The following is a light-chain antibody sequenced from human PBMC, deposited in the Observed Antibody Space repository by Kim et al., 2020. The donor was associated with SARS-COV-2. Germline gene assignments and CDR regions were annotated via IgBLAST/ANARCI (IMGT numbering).Light chain of an antibody. Sequence: DIVMTQSPDSLAVSLGERATINCKPSQSVLYTSDNKNYLAWYQQKPGQSPKLLIYWASTRESGVPDRFSGSGSGTDFTLTISSLQAEDVAVYYCQQYYTAPRTFGQGTKVDIK. CDR1: QSVLYTSDNKNY. J-gene: IGKJ1*01. CDR3: QQYYTAPRT. V-gene: IGKV4-1*01. CDR2: WAS.